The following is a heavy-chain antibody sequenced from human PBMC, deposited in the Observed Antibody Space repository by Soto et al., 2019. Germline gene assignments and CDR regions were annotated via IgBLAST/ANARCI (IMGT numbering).Heavy chain of an antibody. CDR3: ARIRMGDFWSGYNNWFDP. CDR2: ISAYNGNT. CDR1: GYTFTSYG. Sequence: ASVKVSCKASGYTFTSYGISWVRQAPGQGLEWMGWISAYNGNTKYAQKLQGRVTMTTDTSTSTAYMELRSLRSDDTAVYYCARIRMGDFWSGYNNWFDPWGQGTLVTVSS. D-gene: IGHD3-3*01. J-gene: IGHJ5*02. V-gene: IGHV1-18*01.